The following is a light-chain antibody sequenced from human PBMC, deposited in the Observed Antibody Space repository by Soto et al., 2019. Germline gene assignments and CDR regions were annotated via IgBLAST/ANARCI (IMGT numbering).Light chain of an antibody. V-gene: IGKV3-15*01. J-gene: IGKJ5*01. CDR1: QSVSGN. CDR2: GAS. CDR3: QQYNNWPPIT. Sequence: EIVMTQSPATLSVSPGERATLSCRASQSVSGNLAWYQQIPGQAPRLLIYGASTRATGIPARFSGSGSGTEFTHTISSLQSEAFADYYCQQYNNWPPITFGQGTRLEIK.